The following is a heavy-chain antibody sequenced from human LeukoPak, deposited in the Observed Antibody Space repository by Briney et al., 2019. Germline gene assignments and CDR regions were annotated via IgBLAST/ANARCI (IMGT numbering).Heavy chain of an antibody. CDR1: GSSMTNYS. CDR3: ARDNWGSLDY. V-gene: IGHV4-59*01. D-gene: IGHD7-27*01. CDR2: NTDSGNI. Sequence: LSLALSLSCTVSGSSMTNYSWGWIRQKTGKGLEWIGYNTDSGNINFNPALKSRVTISVDTSKSQFSLKLTSVTPADTAVYYCARDNWGSLDYWGQGTLVTVSS. J-gene: IGHJ4*02.